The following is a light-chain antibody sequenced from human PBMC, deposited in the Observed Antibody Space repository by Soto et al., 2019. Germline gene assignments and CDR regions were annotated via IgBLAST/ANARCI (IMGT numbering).Light chain of an antibody. Sequence: QSALTQPGSVSGSPGQSVTISCAGTIRDVGAYNLVSWYQQHPGRAPQLIIYEVSNRPSGISVRFSGSKSGNTASLTISGLQAEDEADYYCSSYTCRSSLIFGGGTKLTVL. CDR1: IRDVGAYNL. V-gene: IGLV2-14*01. CDR2: EVS. J-gene: IGLJ2*01. CDR3: SSYTCRSSLI.